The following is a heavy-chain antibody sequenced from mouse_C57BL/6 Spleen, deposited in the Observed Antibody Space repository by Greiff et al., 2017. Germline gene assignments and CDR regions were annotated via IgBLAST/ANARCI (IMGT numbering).Heavy chain of an antibody. CDR1: GYTFTSYW. J-gene: IGHJ2*01. CDR2: IHPNSGST. V-gene: IGHV1-64*01. D-gene: IGHD2-2*01. CDR3: ARRGDGYDGYYFDY. Sequence: QVQLQPPGAELVKPGASVKLSCKASGYTFTSYWMHWVKQRPGQGLEWIGMIHPNSGSTNYNEKFKSKATLTVDKSSSTAYMQLSRLTSEDSAVYYCARRGDGYDGYYFDYWGQGTTLTVSS.